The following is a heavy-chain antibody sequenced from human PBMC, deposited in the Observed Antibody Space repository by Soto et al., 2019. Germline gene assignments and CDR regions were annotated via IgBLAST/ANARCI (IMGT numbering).Heavy chain of an antibody. V-gene: IGHV3-33*01. CDR2: IWYDGSNK. CDR3: AREYDPRILGYCSSTSCYDGHGMDV. D-gene: IGHD2-2*01. CDR1: GFTFSSYG. J-gene: IGHJ6*02. Sequence: QVQLVESGGGVVQPGRSLRLSCAASGFTFSSYGMHWVRQAPGKGLEWVAVIWYDGSNKYYADSVKGRFTISRDNSKNTLYLQMNSLRAEDTAVYYCAREYDPRILGYCSSTSCYDGHGMDVWGQGTTVTVSS.